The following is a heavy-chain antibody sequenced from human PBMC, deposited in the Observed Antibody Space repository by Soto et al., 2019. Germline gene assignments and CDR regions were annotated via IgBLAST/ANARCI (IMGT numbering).Heavy chain of an antibody. D-gene: IGHD3-10*01. J-gene: IGHJ4*02. CDR3: TRSAFGAGVNFDY. CDR2: MNPSSGRT. CDR1: GYTFTSFD. Sequence: QVPLVQSGAEVKKPGASVKVSCKASGYTFTSFDINWVRQATGQGLEWMGWMNPSSGRTGYVQKFQGRVTMTRDTSINTAYMELSSLTSDDTALYFCTRSAFGAGVNFDYWGQGTLVTVSS. V-gene: IGHV1-8*01.